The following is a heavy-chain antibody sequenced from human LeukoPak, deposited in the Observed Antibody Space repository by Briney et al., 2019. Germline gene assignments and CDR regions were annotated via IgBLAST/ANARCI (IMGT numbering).Heavy chain of an antibody. CDR3: ARGGKATVVTM. CDR2: MYSSGST. J-gene: IGHJ4*02. Sequence: SETLSLTCTVSGGSINSYYWTWIRQSAGKGLERIGRMYSSGSTNYNPSLKSRVSMSVDTSKNQFSVKLTSVTAADTAVYYCARGGKATVVTMWGQGILVTVSS. D-gene: IGHD4-23*01. V-gene: IGHV4-4*07. CDR1: GGSINSYY.